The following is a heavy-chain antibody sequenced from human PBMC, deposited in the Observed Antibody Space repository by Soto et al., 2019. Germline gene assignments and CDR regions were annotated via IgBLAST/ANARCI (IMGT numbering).Heavy chain of an antibody. V-gene: IGHV5-51*01. CDR2: IYPSDSET. CDR3: ARDGTPYYYYYIDG. J-gene: IGHJ6*03. CDR1: GYSFTNYW. D-gene: IGHD1-26*01. Sequence: PGESLKISCKGSGYSFTNYWIGWVRQMPGKGLEWMGIIYPSDSETRYSPSFQGQVTISADKSISTAYLQWSSLEASGTAMYYCARDGTPYYYYYIDGWGKGTSDTGSS.